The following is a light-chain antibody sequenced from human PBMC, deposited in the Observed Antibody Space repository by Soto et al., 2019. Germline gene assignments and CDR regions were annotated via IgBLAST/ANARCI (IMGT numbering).Light chain of an antibody. V-gene: IGKV3-11*01. CDR2: DAS. J-gene: IGKJ5*01. CDR1: QSVSTY. Sequence: EIVMTQSPATLFVSPGERATRSCSASQSVSTYLFWYQQKVGQAPRLLIYDASNRATGIPARFRGSGSGTDFTLTISSLEPEDFAVYYCQHHSNWPPITFGQGTRLEIK. CDR3: QHHSNWPPIT.